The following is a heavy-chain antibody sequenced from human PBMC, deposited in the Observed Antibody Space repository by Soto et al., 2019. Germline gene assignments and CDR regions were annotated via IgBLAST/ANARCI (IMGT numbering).Heavy chain of an antibody. CDR2: ISGSGGST. Sequence: GGSLRLSCAASGFIFSSYAMSWVRQAPGKGLEWVSAISGSGGSTYYADSVKGRFTISRDNSKNTLYLQMNSLRAEDTAVYYCAKTPADIVVVPAAIGSEYFDYWGQGTLVTVSS. CDR3: AKTPADIVVVPAAIGSEYFDY. CDR1: GFIFSSYA. D-gene: IGHD2-2*01. J-gene: IGHJ4*02. V-gene: IGHV3-23*01.